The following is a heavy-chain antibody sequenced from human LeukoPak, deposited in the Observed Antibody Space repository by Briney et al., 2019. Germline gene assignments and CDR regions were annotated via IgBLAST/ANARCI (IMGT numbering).Heavy chain of an antibody. CDR3: GTSDSGSIFGVVISF. CDR1: GYSISSGHY. J-gene: IGHJ4*02. V-gene: IGHV4-38-2*01. D-gene: IGHD3-3*02. CDR2: LSDGGTP. Sequence: SETLSLTCDVSGYSISSGHYWGWIRQPPGKGLEWIWSLSDGGTPDYNPSLKSRVSMSIDTSKNQFSLRLRSLTAADTAIYYCGTSDSGSIFGVVISFWGQGTLVTVSS.